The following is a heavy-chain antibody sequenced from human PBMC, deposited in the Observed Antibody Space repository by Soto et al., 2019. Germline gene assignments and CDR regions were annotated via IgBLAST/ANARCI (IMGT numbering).Heavy chain of an antibody. D-gene: IGHD3-10*01. CDR1: GGSFSGYY. CDR3: ARGGSGRGYYYYYYGMDV. CDR2: INHRGST. Sequence: SETLSLTCAVYGGSFSGYYWSWIRQPPGKGLEWIGEINHRGSTNYNPSLKSRVTISVDTSKNQFSLKLSSVTAADTAVYYCARGGSGRGYYYYYYGMDVWGQGTTVTVSS. J-gene: IGHJ6*02. V-gene: IGHV4-34*01.